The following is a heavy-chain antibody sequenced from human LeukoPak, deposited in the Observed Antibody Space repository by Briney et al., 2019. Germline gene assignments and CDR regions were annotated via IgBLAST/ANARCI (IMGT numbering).Heavy chain of an antibody. D-gene: IGHD5-12*01. V-gene: IGHV1-69*02. CDR2: IIPILGIA. Sequence: GASVKVSCKASGGTFSSYTISWVRQAPGQGLEWMGRIIPILGIANYAQKFQGRVTITVDKSTSTAYMELSSLRSEDTAVYYCARGGYSGYGVFDYWGQGTLVTVSS. CDR1: GGTFSSYT. CDR3: ARGGYSGYGVFDY. J-gene: IGHJ4*02.